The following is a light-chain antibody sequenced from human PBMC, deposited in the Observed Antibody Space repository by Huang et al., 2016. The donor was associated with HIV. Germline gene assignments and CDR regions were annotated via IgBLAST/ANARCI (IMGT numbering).Light chain of an antibody. CDR3: MQGTHWPGT. Sequence: DVVMTQFPLSLPVTLGQPASIFCKSSQSLVSIDGDIYLNWFQKRPGQSPRLLIYQGSKRDAGVPDRFSGSGAGTRFALRINRVEAEDVAIYYCMQGTHWPGTFGQGTKLEI. CDR1: QSLVSIDGDIY. J-gene: IGKJ1*01. V-gene: IGKV2-30*01. CDR2: QGS.